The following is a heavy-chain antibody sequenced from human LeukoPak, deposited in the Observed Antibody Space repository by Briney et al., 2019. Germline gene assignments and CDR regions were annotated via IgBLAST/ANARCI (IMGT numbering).Heavy chain of an antibody. Sequence: SETLSLTCTVSGASITSSNHFWGWIRQPPGTGLEWIGIIYYSGSPHSNPSLKSRVTISIDASKNQFSLRLSSVTAADTAVYYCAVAGARYSDTGGLYAFDFWGRGTMVTVSS. D-gene: IGHD2-8*02. CDR2: IYYSGSP. J-gene: IGHJ3*01. CDR1: GASITSSNHF. V-gene: IGHV4-39*01. CDR3: AVAGARYSDTGGLYAFDF.